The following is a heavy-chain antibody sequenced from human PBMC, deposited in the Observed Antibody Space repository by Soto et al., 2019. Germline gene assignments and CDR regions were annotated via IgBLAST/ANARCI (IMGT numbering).Heavy chain of an antibody. V-gene: IGHV2-5*02. CDR2: IYWDDDK. J-gene: IGHJ4*02. CDR3: AHRVLRTVFGLVTTTAIYFDF. D-gene: IGHD3-3*01. CDR1: GFSLTTSGVG. Sequence: QITLNESGPPVVRPTETLTLTCRISGFSLTTSGVGVGWIRQSPGKAPEWLALIYWDDDKRYSASLKSRPTITKDTSKNQVVLTVSDLDPTDTATYYCAHRVLRTVFGLVTTTAIYFDFWGQGTPVAVSS.